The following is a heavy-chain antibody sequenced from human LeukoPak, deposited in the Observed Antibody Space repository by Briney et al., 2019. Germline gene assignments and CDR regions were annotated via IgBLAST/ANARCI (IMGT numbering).Heavy chain of an antibody. CDR3: ARVKYYYDSSGYRNWFDP. J-gene: IGHJ5*02. D-gene: IGHD3-22*01. CDR1: GYTFTSYY. CDR2: INPSDGST. Sequence: GASVKVSCKASGYTFTSYYMHWVRQAPGQGLEWMGIINPSDGSTNYAQKFQGRVTITADKSTSTAYMELSSLRSEDTAVYYCARVKYYYDSSGYRNWFDPWGQGTLVTVSS. V-gene: IGHV1-46*01.